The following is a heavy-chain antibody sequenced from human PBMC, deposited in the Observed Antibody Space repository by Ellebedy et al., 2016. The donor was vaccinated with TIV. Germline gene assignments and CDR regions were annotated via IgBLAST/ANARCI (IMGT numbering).Heavy chain of an antibody. V-gene: IGHV3-66*01. CDR2: IYSGGST. CDR1: GFTVSSNY. Sequence: GESLKISCAASGFTVSSNYMSWVRQAPGKGLELVSVIYSGGSTYYADSVKGRFTISRDNSKNTLYLQMNSLRAEDTAVYYCASLEDTAMSYGMDVWGQGTTVTVSS. D-gene: IGHD5-18*01. CDR3: ASLEDTAMSYGMDV. J-gene: IGHJ6*02.